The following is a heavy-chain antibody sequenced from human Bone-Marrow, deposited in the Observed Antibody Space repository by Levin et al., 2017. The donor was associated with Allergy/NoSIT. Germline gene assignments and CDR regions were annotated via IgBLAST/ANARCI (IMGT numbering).Heavy chain of an antibody. D-gene: IGHD2-2*01. Sequence: SGPTLVKPPQTLTLTCTFSGFSLSTSGVGVAWIRQPPGKALEWLALIYWDDDKRYRPSLKSRLTITKDTSKNQVVLTMTKMDPVDTATYFCAHGTYPAGRDGFDIWGQGTTVTVSS. CDR2: IYWDDDK. V-gene: IGHV2-5*02. CDR1: GFSLSTSGVG. J-gene: IGHJ3*02. CDR3: AHGTYPAGRDGFDI.